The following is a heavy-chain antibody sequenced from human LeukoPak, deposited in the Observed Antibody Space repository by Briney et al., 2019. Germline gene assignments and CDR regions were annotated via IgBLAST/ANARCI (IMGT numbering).Heavy chain of an antibody. Sequence: RGSLRLSCATSGFTFNNYDMSWVRQGPGKGPVWVSRIKTDGSHTNYADSVKGRFTISRDNAKNTLYLQMNSLRAEDTAIYYCVRGDSGWFEYWGQGTLVTVSS. CDR2: IKTDGSHT. CDR3: VRGDSGWFEY. D-gene: IGHD6-19*01. V-gene: IGHV3-74*01. CDR1: GFTFNNYD. J-gene: IGHJ4*02.